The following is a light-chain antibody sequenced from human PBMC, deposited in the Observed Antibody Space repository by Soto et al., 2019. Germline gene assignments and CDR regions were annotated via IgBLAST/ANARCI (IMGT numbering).Light chain of an antibody. V-gene: IGKV3-20*01. Sequence: EIVLTQSPGTLSLSPGERATLSCRASQSVSNNYLAWYQQKPGQAPRLLIYRASSRATGIPDRFSGSGSGTDFTLTISRLEPEDFAVYYCQHYGNTPPSVTFGPGTKVDI. CDR2: RAS. J-gene: IGKJ3*01. CDR1: QSVSNNY. CDR3: QHYGNTPPSVT.